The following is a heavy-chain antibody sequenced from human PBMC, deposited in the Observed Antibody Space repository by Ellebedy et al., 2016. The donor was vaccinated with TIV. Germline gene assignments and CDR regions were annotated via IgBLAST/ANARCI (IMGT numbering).Heavy chain of an antibody. J-gene: IGHJ4*02. Sequence: GESLKISXAASGFTFSSHWMHWVRQAPGQGLVWVSRINTDGSTTDYADSVKGRFTISRDNAKNTLYLQMNSLRAEDTAVYYCALGYCSSTSCQGGGRTLFDYWGQGTLVTVSS. D-gene: IGHD2-2*01. CDR1: GFTFSSHW. CDR2: INTDGSTT. V-gene: IGHV3-74*01. CDR3: ALGYCSSTSCQGGGRTLFDY.